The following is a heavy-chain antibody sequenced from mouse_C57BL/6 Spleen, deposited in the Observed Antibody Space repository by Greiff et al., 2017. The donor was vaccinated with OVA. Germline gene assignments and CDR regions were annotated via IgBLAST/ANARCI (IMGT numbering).Heavy chain of an antibody. D-gene: IGHD1-1*01. V-gene: IGHV1-69*01. CDR2: IDPSDSYT. Sequence: QVQLQQPGAELVMPGASVKLSCKASGYTFTSYWMHWVKQRPGQGLEWIGEIDPSDSYTNYNQKFKGKSTLTVDKSSSTAYMQLSSLTSEDSAVDYCARGYYGSSYGFAYWGQGTLVTVSA. CDR3: ARGYYGSSYGFAY. CDR1: GYTFTSYW. J-gene: IGHJ3*01.